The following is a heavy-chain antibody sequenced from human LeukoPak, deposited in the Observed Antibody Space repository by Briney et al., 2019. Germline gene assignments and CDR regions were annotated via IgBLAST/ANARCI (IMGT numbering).Heavy chain of an antibody. V-gene: IGHV1-2*02. J-gene: IGHJ4*02. D-gene: IGHD1-26*01. Sequence: ASVKVSCKSSGYTFTDYYMHWVRQAPGQGLEWMGWINPKSGGTNYAQNFQGRITMTRNTSISTAYMELSRLRSDDTAVYYCAKDLQWELPRGDALDIWGQGTLVTVSS. CDR1: GYTFTDYY. CDR2: INPKSGGT. CDR3: AKDLQWELPRGDALDI.